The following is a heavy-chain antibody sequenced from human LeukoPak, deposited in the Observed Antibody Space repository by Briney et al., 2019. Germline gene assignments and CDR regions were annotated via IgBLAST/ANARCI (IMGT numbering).Heavy chain of an antibody. D-gene: IGHD4-17*01. CDR3: ARDLTSVPTR. V-gene: IGHV3-48*02. CDR2: ISNTGMAT. CDR1: GFTFSSHT. J-gene: IGHJ4*02. Sequence: GGSLRLSCAASGFTFSSHTMNWVRQAPGKGLEWVSYISNTGMATHYADSAKGRFTISRDNAKNSLYLQMNSLRDEDTAVYYCARDLTSVPTRWGQGTLVTVSS.